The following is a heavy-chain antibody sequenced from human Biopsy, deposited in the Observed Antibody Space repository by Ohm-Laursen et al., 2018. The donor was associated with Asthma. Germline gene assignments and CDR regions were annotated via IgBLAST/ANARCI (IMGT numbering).Heavy chain of an antibody. CDR3: AKDFRCIAVAGDRGFDY. J-gene: IGHJ4*02. Sequence: SLRLSCAASGFTFSSSAMSWVRPAPGKGLERVSAITGSGGTTYYADSVRGRFTISRDNSKSTLFLQMDSLSAEDTAVYYCAKDFRCIAVAGDRGFDYWGQGTLVTVSS. CDR2: ITGSGGTT. CDR1: GFTFSSSA. V-gene: IGHV3-23*01. D-gene: IGHD6-19*01.